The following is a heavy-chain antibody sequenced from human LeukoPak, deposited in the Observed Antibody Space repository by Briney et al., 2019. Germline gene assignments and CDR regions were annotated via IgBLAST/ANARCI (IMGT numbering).Heavy chain of an antibody. D-gene: IGHD3-22*01. CDR1: GGTFSSYA. Sequence: SVKVSCKASGGTFSSYAISWVRQAPGQGLEWMGGIIPIFGTANYAQKFQGRVTITADKSTSTAYMELSSLRSEDTAVYYCARGITDSSGYSWNLDYWGQGTLVTVSS. CDR2: IIPIFGTA. V-gene: IGHV1-69*06. J-gene: IGHJ4*02. CDR3: ARGITDSSGYSWNLDY.